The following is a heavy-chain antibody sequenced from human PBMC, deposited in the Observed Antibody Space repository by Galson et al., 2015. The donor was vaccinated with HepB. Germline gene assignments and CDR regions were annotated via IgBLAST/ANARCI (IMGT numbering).Heavy chain of an antibody. CDR2: TYYRSKWYS. D-gene: IGHD3-10*01. V-gene: IGHV6-1*01. Sequence: CAISGDSVSRDTVGWNWIRQSPSRGLEWLGRTYYRSKWYSDYAISVKSRIIINADSSTSQSFLQLNSVTPEDTAVYYCTRVAHLGRGMNVWGQGTTVTV. J-gene: IGHJ6*02. CDR1: GDSVSRDTVG. CDR3: TRVAHLGRGMNV.